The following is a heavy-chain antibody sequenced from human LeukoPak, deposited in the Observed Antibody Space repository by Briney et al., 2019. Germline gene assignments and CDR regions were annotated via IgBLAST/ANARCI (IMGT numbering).Heavy chain of an antibody. D-gene: IGHD2-2*01. V-gene: IGHV3-30*02. CDR3: AKDLVDCSSTSCPIGAFDI. CDR2: IRYDGSNK. J-gene: IGHJ3*02. Sequence: GSLRLSCAASGFTFSSYGMHWVRQAPGKGLEWVAFIRYDGSNKYYADSVKGRFTISRDNSKNTLYLQMNSLRAEDTAVYYCAKDLVDCSSTSCPIGAFDIWGQGTMVTVSS. CDR1: GFTFSSYG.